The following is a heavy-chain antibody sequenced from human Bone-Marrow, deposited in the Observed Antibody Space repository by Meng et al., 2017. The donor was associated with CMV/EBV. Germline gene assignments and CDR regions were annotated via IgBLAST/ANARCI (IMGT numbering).Heavy chain of an antibody. J-gene: IGHJ5*02. D-gene: IGHD2-8*02. CDR1: GGTFSSYA. Sequence: QVLRVQSGAGRKKPGSSVKLACKASGGTFSSYAISWVRQAPGQGLEWMGGIIPIFGTANYAQKFQGRVTITADESTSTAYMELSSLRSEDAAVYYCARGEGLLGDWLDPWGQGTLVTVSS. CDR2: IIPIFGTA. CDR3: ARGEGLLGDWLDP. V-gene: IGHV1-69*12.